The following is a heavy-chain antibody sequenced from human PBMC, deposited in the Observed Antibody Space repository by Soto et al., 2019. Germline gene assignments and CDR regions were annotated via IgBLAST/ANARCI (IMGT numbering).Heavy chain of an antibody. CDR1: GYIFTNYG. Sequence: QIHLVQSGAEVRKPGASVNVSCKTSGYIFTNYGVSWVRQAPGEGLEVVAWISAYNGYPKYGQRFQXXVTLSTDASTTTGYMELRNLRSDDTAVYYCARWSSGALYEYWGQGTLLTVSS. V-gene: IGHV1-18*04. CDR2: ISAYNGYP. CDR3: ARWSSGALYEY. J-gene: IGHJ4*02.